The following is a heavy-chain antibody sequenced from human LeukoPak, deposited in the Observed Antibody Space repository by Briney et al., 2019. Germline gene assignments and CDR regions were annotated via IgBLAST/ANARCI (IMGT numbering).Heavy chain of an antibody. Sequence: GGSLRLSCAASGFTFSSYSMSWVRQAPGKGLEWVSSISSNSSYIYYADSVKGRFTISRDNAKNSLYLQMNSLRAEDTAVYYCARAPYKGSGSYYPYYFDYWGQGTLVTVSS. J-gene: IGHJ4*02. D-gene: IGHD3-10*01. CDR1: GFTFSSYS. CDR2: ISSNSSYI. CDR3: ARAPYKGSGSYYPYYFDY. V-gene: IGHV3-21*01.